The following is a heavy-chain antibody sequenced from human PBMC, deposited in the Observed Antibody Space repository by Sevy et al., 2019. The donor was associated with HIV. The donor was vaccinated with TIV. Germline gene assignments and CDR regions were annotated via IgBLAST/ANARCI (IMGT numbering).Heavy chain of an antibody. CDR2: IRSKAYGGTT. D-gene: IGHD2-21*02. CDR3: IRAAAYCCGDCYWSTLDY. V-gene: IGHV3-49*03. J-gene: IGHJ4*02. Sequence: GGSLRLSCTASGFTFGDYAMSWFRQAPGKGLEWVGFIRSKAYGGTTEYAPSVKGGFTISRDDSISIAYRQMNSLKTEDSVVYYCIRAAAYCCGDCYWSTLDYWGQGTLVTVSS. CDR1: GFTFGDYA.